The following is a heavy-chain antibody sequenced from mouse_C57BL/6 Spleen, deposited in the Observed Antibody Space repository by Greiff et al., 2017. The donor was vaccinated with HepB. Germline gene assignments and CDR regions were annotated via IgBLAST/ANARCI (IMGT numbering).Heavy chain of an antibody. Sequence: VQLQQSGAELVRPGASVTLSCKASGYTFTDYEMHWVKQPPVHGLEWIGAIDPETGGTAYNQKFKGKAILTADKSSSTAYMELRSLTSEDSAVYYCTNYAMDYWGQGTSVTVSS. V-gene: IGHV1-15*01. CDR1: GYTFTDYE. J-gene: IGHJ4*01. CDR2: IDPETGGT. CDR3: TNYAMDY.